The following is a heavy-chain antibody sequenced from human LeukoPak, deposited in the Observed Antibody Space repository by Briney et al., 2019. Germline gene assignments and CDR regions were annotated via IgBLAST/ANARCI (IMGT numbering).Heavy chain of an antibody. CDR1: GGSTSSYY. CDR3: ARDYGGNYFDY. Sequence: SETLSLXCTVSGGSTSSYYWSWIRLPPGKGLEWIGYIYYSGSTNYNPSLKSRVTISVDTSKNQFSLKLSSVTAADTAVYYCARDYGGNYFDYWGQGTLVTVSS. D-gene: IGHD4-23*01. J-gene: IGHJ4*02. V-gene: IGHV4-59*01. CDR2: IYYSGST.